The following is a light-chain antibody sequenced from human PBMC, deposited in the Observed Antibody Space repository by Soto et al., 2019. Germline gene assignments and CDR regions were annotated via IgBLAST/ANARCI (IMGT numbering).Light chain of an antibody. J-gene: IGKJ4*01. CDR1: QSVTSS. CDR3: QQRSTWPRT. Sequence: EIVLTQSPGTLSLSPGERATLSCRASQSVTSSLVWYQQKPGQAPRLLMYDASNRATGIPARFSGSGSGTDFTLTISSLEPEDSAVYYCQQRSTWPRTFGGGPKVE. CDR2: DAS. V-gene: IGKV3-11*01.